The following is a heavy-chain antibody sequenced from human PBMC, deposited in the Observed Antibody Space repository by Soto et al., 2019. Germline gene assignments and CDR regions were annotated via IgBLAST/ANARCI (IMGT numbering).Heavy chain of an antibody. CDR3: AKERIVGDYYYYGMDV. Sequence: GGSLRLSCAASGFTFSSYAMSWVRQAPGKGLEWVSAISGSGGSTYYADSVKGRFTISRDNSKNTLYLQMNSLRAEDTAVYYCAKERIVGDYYYYGMDVWGQGTTVTVSS. V-gene: IGHV3-23*01. D-gene: IGHD1-26*01. J-gene: IGHJ6*02. CDR1: GFTFSSYA. CDR2: ISGSGGST.